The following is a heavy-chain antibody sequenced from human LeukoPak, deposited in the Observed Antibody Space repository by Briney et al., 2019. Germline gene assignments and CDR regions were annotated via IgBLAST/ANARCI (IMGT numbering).Heavy chain of an antibody. Sequence: GGSLRLSCAASGYTFSSYGMHWVRQAPGKGLEWVAVISYDGSNKYYADSVKGRFTISRDNSKNTLYLQMNSLRAEDTAVYYCAAPSTVTTYFDYWGQGTLVTVSS. V-gene: IGHV3-30*03. CDR3: AAPSTVTTYFDY. D-gene: IGHD4-17*01. CDR2: ISYDGSNK. CDR1: GYTFSSYG. J-gene: IGHJ4*02.